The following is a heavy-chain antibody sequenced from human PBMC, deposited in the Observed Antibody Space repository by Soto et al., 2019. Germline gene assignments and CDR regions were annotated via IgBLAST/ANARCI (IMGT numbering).Heavy chain of an antibody. CDR1: GSTFTSNG. J-gene: IGHJ5*02. Sequence: SVKVSCKVSGSTFTSNGIGWVRQAPGQGLEWMGGIIPIFGTANYAQKFQGRVTITADKSTSTAYMELSSLRSEDTAVYYCARVVGYIAAAVTTVVYWFDPWGQGTLVTVSS. V-gene: IGHV1-69*06. D-gene: IGHD6-13*01. CDR2: IIPIFGTA. CDR3: ARVVGYIAAAVTTVVYWFDP.